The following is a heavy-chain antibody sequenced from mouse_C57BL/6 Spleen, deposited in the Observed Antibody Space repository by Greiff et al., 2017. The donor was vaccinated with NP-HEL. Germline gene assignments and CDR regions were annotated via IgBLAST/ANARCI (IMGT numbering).Heavy chain of an antibody. Sequence: EVQRVESGPVLVKPGASVKMSCKASGYTFTDYYMNWVKQSHGKSLEWIGVINPYNGGTSYNQKFKGKATLTVDKSSSTAYMELNSLTSEDSAVYYCARERPITTVVATDYWGQGTTLTVSS. CDR2: INPYNGGT. V-gene: IGHV1-19*01. CDR1: GYTFTDYY. J-gene: IGHJ2*01. CDR3: ARERPITTVVATDY. D-gene: IGHD1-1*01.